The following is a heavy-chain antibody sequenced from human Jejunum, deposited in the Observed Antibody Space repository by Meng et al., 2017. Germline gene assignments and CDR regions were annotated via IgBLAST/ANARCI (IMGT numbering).Heavy chain of an antibody. J-gene: IGHJ5*02. Sequence: SETLSPTCTVSGASINDYYWTWIRQPPGKGLEWIGYLYHSGSAKYNPSLKSRVTISVDTSKNQFSLKLNSVTAADTAVYYCARDSDYGGNSLNWFDPWGQGTLVTVSS. D-gene: IGHD4-23*01. CDR2: LYHSGSA. CDR3: ARDSDYGGNSLNWFDP. V-gene: IGHV4-59*01. CDR1: GASINDYY.